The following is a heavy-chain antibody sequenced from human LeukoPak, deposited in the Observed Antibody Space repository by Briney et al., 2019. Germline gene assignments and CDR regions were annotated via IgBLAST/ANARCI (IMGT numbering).Heavy chain of an antibody. D-gene: IGHD6-13*01. V-gene: IGHV4-4*07. J-gene: IGHJ4*02. Sequence: SETLSLTCTVSGDSLSSYYCSWIWQPAGKGLEWIGRIYTSGSTNYNPSLTSRVPMSVDTSKNQFSLTLNSVTAADTAVYYCARTRAQYSSSWYYYYFDYWGQGPLVTVSS. CDR3: ARTRAQYSSSWYYYYFDY. CDR1: GDSLSSYY. CDR2: IYTSGST.